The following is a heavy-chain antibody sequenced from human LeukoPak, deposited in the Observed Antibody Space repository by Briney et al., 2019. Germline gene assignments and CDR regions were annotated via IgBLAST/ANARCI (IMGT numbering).Heavy chain of an antibody. D-gene: IGHD3-10*01. CDR2: IYPGDSDT. CDR3: ARRRSSTLIDY. V-gene: IGHV5-51*01. J-gene: IGHJ4*02. CDR1: GXSFSSYW. Sequence: GESLKISFKGSGXSFSSYWIAWVGQMPGKGLEWMGIIYPGDSDTTYSPSFQGQVTISADKSISTAYLQWNSLKASDTAMYFCARRRSSTLIDYWGQGTLVTVSS.